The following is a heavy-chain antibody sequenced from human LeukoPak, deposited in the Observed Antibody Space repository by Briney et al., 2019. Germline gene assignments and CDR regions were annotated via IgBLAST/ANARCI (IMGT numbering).Heavy chain of an antibody. CDR2: ISGDGGGT. J-gene: IGHJ4*02. CDR3: VIGDCGDYAGLSSDY. CDR1: GFTFDDYA. D-gene: IGHD4-17*01. V-gene: IGHV3-43*02. Sequence: GGSLRLSCAASGFTFDDYAMHWVRQTPGKGLEWVSLISGDGGGTHYADSVKGRFTISRDNSKNYLYLQMNSLRTEDTALYYCVIGDCGDYAGLSSDYWGQGTLDSVSS.